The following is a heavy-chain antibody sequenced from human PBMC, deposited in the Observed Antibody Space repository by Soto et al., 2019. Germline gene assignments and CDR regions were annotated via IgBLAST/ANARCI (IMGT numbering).Heavy chain of an antibody. CDR2: ISAYNGNT. CDR1: GYTFTSYG. J-gene: IGHJ6*02. Sequence: QVQLVQSGAEVKKPGASVKVSCKASGYTFTSYGISWVRQAPGQGLEWMGWISAYNGNTNYAQQLQGRVTMTTDTATSTAYMGLRSLRSDDTAVYYGARVGDGYNCLGYYYYDMDFCGQGTTVTVSS. D-gene: IGHD5-12*01. V-gene: IGHV1-18*04. CDR3: ARVGDGYNCLGYYYYDMDF.